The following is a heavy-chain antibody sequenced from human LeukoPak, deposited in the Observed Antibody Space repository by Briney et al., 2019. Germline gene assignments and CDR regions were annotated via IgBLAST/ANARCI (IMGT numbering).Heavy chain of an antibody. Sequence: GESLKISCKGSGYSFTTSWIAWVRQMPGKGLELMGIIFPCDSDTRYSPSFQGQVTISADKSISTAYLQWSSLQASDTAFYYCVRRINNWFDPWGQGTLVTVSS. V-gene: IGHV5-51*01. CDR1: GYSFTTSW. CDR2: IFPCDSDT. CDR3: VRRINNWFDP. J-gene: IGHJ5*02.